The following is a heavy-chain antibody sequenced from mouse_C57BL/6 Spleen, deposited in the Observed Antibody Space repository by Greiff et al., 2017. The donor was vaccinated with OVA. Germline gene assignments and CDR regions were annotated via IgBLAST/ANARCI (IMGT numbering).Heavy chain of an antibody. D-gene: IGHD4-1*01. CDR1: GYAFSSSW. CDR3: ARRGIMGEGFDY. Sequence: VQRVESGPELVKPGASVKISCKASGYAFSSSWMNWVKQRPGKGLEWIGRIYPGDGDTNYNGKFKGKATLTADKSSSTAYMQLSSLTSEDSAVYFCARRGIMGEGFDYWGQGTTLTVSS. J-gene: IGHJ2*01. V-gene: IGHV1-82*01. CDR2: IYPGDGDT.